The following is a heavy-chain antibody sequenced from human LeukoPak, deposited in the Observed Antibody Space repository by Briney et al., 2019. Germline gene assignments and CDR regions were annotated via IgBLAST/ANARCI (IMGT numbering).Heavy chain of an antibody. J-gene: IGHJ4*02. CDR1: GGSISSGSYY. CDR2: IYTSGST. CDR3: ARDGYGDYEPPSFDY. V-gene: IGHV4-61*02. Sequence: SSETLSLTCTVSGGSISSGSYYWSWIRQPAGKGLEWIGRIYTSGSTNYNPSLKSRVTMSVDTSKNQFSLKLSSVTAADTAVYYCARDGYGDYEPPSFDYWGQGTLVTVSS. D-gene: IGHD4-17*01.